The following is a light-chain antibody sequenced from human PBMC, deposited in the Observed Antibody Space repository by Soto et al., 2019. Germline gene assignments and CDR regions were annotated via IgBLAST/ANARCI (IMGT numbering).Light chain of an antibody. Sequence: QAVVTQPPSVSAAPGLKVTISCSGSSSNIGNNYVSWYQQFPGTAPKVIIFDNDERPSGTPDRFSGSKSGTSATLAITELQTGDEADYYCGTWDSTLSSDVFGGGTKLTVL. CDR3: GTWDSTLSSDV. CDR1: SSNIGNNY. CDR2: DND. V-gene: IGLV1-51*01. J-gene: IGLJ3*02.